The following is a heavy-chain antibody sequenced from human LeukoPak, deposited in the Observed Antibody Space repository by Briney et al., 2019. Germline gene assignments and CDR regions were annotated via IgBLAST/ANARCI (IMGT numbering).Heavy chain of an antibody. J-gene: IGHJ3*02. V-gene: IGHV3-21*04. CDR3: ARVPHAFDI. CDR1: EFDFSTHA. Sequence: GGSLRLSCAASEFDFSTHAMTWVRQAPGKGLEWVSAISISGTKTYYADSVKGRFTISRDNAKNSLYLQMNSLRAEDTAVYYCARVPHAFDIWGQGTMVTVSS. CDR2: ISISGTKT.